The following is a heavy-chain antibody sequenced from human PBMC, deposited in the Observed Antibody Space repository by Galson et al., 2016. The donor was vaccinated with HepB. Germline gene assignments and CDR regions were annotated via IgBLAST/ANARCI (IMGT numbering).Heavy chain of an antibody. CDR2: SYWHGDY. CDR1: GFSLNTHGVG. V-gene: IGHV2-5*04. CDR3: VQSRRVTTETRTFLAWFDP. J-gene: IGHJ5*02. Sequence: PALVKPTQTLTLTCTFSGFSLNTHGVGVGWIRQPPGKALEWLALSYWHGDYRLRPSLRSRLTIPMDTSRNQVVLTMTNMDPVDTSTYYCVQSRRVTTETRTFLAWFDPWGQGALVTVSS. D-gene: IGHD2-21*02.